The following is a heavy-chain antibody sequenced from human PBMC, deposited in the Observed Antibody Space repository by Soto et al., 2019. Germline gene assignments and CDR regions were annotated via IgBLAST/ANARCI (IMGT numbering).Heavy chain of an antibody. J-gene: IGHJ3*01. CDR2: ILPSDSDT. V-gene: IGHV5-51*01. CDR3: ARRSSSSSQGLGGLDL. CDR1: GYSFTKYW. D-gene: IGHD6-6*01. Sequence: GEALKISCTGSGYSFTKYWVGWVRQMPGKGLEWMGIILPSDSDTRYSPSFQGQVTISADKSISTAYLQWSSLKASDTAIYYCARRSSSSSQGLGGLDLWGQGTMVTVS.